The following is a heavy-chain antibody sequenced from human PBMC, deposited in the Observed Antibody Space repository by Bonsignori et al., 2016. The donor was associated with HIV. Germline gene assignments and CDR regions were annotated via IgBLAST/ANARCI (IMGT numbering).Heavy chain of an antibody. CDR2: IYYSGTT. CDR3: ARDSTQLGMGDYFDS. V-gene: IGHV4-39*07. J-gene: IGHJ4*02. D-gene: IGHD7-27*01. Sequence: WIRQPPGKGLEWIGNIYYSGTTYYTPSLKSRVTILVDKSKNQFSLKLSSVTAADSAVYYCARDSTQLGMGDYFDSWGQGTLVTVSS.